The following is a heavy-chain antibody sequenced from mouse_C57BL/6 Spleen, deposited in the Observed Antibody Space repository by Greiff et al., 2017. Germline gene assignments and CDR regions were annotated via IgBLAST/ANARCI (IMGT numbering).Heavy chain of an antibody. CDR1: GYAFSSYW. V-gene: IGHV1-80*01. J-gene: IGHJ4*01. Sequence: QVQLQQSGAELVKPGASVKISCKASGYAFSSYWMNWVKQRPGKGLEWIGQIYPGDGDTNYNGKFKGKATLTADKSSSTAYMQLSSLTSEDSAVYFCARGGDYGYDGAMDYWGQGTSVTVSS. CDR2: IYPGDGDT. CDR3: ARGGDYGYDGAMDY. D-gene: IGHD2-2*01.